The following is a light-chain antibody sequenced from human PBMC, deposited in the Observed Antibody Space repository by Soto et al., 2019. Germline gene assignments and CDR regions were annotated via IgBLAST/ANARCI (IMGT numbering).Light chain of an antibody. J-gene: IGLJ2*01. Sequence: QSVLTQPPSVSGAPGQRVTISCTGSSSNIGAGYDVHWYQQLPGTAPKLLIYGNSNRPSGVPDRFSGSKSGTSASLAITGLQAEDEADYSCQSYDSRLRGVVFGGGTQLTVL. CDR1: SSNIGAGYD. CDR2: GNS. V-gene: IGLV1-40*01. CDR3: QSYDSRLRGVV.